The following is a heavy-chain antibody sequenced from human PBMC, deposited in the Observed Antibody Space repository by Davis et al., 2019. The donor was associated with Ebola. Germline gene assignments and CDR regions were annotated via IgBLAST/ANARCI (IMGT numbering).Heavy chain of an antibody. D-gene: IGHD2-21*02. J-gene: IGHJ4*02. CDR1: GGSISSGGYS. V-gene: IGHV4-34*01. Sequence: SETLSLTCAVSGGSISSGGYSWSWIRQPPGKGLEWIGEINHSGSTNYNPSLKSRVTMSVDMSRNQFSLNVSSVTAADTAVYYCARGGVRPLLTYWGQGILVTVSS. CDR3: ARGGVRPLLTY. CDR2: INHSGST.